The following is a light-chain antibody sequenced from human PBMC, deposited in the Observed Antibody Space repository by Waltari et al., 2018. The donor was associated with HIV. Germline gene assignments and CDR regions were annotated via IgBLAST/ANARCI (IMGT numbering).Light chain of an antibody. CDR3: SSYTSSSTWV. CDR1: SSDAGGYNY. V-gene: IGLV2-14*01. Sequence: QSALTQPASVSGSPGQSITLSCTGTSSDAGGYNYVSWYQQHPGKAPKLMIYDVSNRPSGVSNRFSGSKSGNTASLTISGLRAEDEADYYCSSYTSSSTWVFGGGTKLTVL. CDR2: DVS. J-gene: IGLJ3*02.